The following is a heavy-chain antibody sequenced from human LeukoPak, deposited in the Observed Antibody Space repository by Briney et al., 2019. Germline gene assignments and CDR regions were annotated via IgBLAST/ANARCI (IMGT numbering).Heavy chain of an antibody. CDR1: GFTFSSYS. CDR3: ARDSTRIAAAENWFDP. J-gene: IGHJ5*02. CDR2: ISSSSSYI. V-gene: IGHV3-21*01. D-gene: IGHD6-13*01. Sequence: PGGSLRLSCAASGFTFSSYSMNWVRQAPGKGLEWVSSISSSSSYIYYADSVKGRFTISRDNAKNSLYLQMNSLRAEDTAVYYCARDSTRIAAAENWFDPWGQGTLVTVSS.